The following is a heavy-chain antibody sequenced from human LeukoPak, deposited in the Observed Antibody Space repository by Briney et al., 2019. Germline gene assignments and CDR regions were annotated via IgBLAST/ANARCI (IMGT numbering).Heavy chain of an antibody. V-gene: IGHV3-30-3*01. CDR1: GVIFNNFA. CDR3: TADGGNSDP. D-gene: IGHD3-10*01. J-gene: IGHJ5*02. CDR2: VSYDGGNT. Sequence: GGSLRLSCAASGVIFNNFAFHWVRQAPGKGLEWVAAVSYDGGNTYYADSVKGRFTISRDNAENSVSLQMNNLRVEDTAVYYCTADGGNSDPWGQGTLVTVSS.